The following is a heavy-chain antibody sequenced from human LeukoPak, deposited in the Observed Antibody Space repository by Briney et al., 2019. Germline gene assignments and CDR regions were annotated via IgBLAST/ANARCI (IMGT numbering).Heavy chain of an antibody. CDR3: ASAAVAGTPNDAFDI. CDR1: GYTFTGYY. D-gene: IGHD6-19*01. J-gene: IGHJ3*02. CDR2: INPNSGGT. V-gene: IGHV1-2*04. Sequence: ASVKVSCKASGYTFTGYYMHWVRQAPGQGLEWMGWINPNSGGTNYAQKFQGWVTMTRDTSISTAYMELSRLRSDDTAVYYCASAAVAGTPNDAFDIWGQGTMVTVSS.